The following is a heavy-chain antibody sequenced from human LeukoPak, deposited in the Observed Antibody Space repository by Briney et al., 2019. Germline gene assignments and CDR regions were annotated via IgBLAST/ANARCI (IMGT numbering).Heavy chain of an antibody. CDR1: GGSISSSSYY. CDR2: IYYSGST. V-gene: IGHV4-39*07. Sequence: SETLSLTRTVSGGSISSSSYYWGWIRQPPGKGLEWIGSIYYSGSTYYDPSLKSRVTISVDTSKNQFSLKLSSVTAADTAVYYCARIPSGYSYGYYDYWGQGTLVTVSS. J-gene: IGHJ4*02. CDR3: ARIPSGYSYGYYDY. D-gene: IGHD5-18*01.